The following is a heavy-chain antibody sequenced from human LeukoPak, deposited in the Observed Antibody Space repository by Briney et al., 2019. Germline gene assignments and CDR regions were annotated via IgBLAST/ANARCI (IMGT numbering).Heavy chain of an antibody. J-gene: IGHJ5*02. CDR3: ARTTYYYDSTQGNWFDP. CDR1: GGSISSGGYS. D-gene: IGHD3-22*01. Sequence: PSQTLSLTCAVSGGSISSGGYSWSWIRQPPGKGLEWIGYIYHSGSTYYNLSLKSRVTISVDRSKNQFSLKLSSVTAADTAVYYCARTTYYYDSTQGNWFDPWGQGTLVTVSS. V-gene: IGHV4-30-2*01. CDR2: IYHSGST.